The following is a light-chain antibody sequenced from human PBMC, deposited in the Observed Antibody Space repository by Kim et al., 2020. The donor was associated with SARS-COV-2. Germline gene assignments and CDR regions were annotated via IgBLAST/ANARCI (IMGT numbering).Light chain of an antibody. V-gene: IGLV2-14*03. J-gene: IGLJ1*01. CDR2: DVR. CDR1: SGDIGNSNS. Sequence: GQSITISCSGTSGDIGNSNSVSWYQQHAGDAPRVIICDVRGRPSGVSARFSGSKSANMASLTISGLRSEDEADYYCCSTSNTLDYVFGSGTKVTVL. CDR3: CSTSNTLDYV.